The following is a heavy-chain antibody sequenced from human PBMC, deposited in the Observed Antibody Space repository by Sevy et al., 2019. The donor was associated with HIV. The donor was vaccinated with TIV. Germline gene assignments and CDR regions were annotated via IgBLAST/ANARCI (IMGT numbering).Heavy chain of an antibody. CDR3: VSLFLSYRSGWSYFDY. J-gene: IGHJ4*02. D-gene: IGHD6-19*01. Sequence: GGSLRLSCAISGFTVNDKYVIWVRQAPGKGLEWVSVIFSSGSTYYADSAKGRFTISRDNSKNTVDLQMNSVRAEDTAVYYCVSLFLSYRSGWSYFDYWGQGTLVTVSS. CDR1: GFTVNDKY. CDR2: IFSSGST. V-gene: IGHV3-66*02.